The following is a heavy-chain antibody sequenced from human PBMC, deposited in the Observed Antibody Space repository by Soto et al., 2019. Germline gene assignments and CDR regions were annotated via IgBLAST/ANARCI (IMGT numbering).Heavy chain of an antibody. CDR2: VNPNNGKT. V-gene: IGHV1-8*01. Sequence: QVQLIQSGAEVKKPGASVRVSCKTSGYLFTTYDINCVRQAAGRGLEWMGRVNPNNGKTDYAQNFQGRLTMTRDTSISTVYMELSSLTSEDTAVYYCAKDFGGLYNWFDPWGQGTLVTVSS. CDR3: AKDFGGLYNWFDP. D-gene: IGHD3-16*01. J-gene: IGHJ5*02. CDR1: GYLFTTYD.